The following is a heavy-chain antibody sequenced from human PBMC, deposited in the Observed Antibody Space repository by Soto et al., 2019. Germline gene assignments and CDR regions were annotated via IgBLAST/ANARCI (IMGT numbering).Heavy chain of an antibody. CDR3: ANRIPVFGVGGGWFDP. CDR1: GFSLNTSGVG. V-gene: IGHV2-5*02. D-gene: IGHD3-3*01. CDR2: IYWDGDK. J-gene: IGHJ5*02. Sequence: QITLKESGPTLVRPTQTLTLTCTFSGFSLNTSGVGVAWIRQPPGKALEWLALIYWDGDKHYSPSLKSRLTITKDTSKNEVVLTMTNMDPWETGQYYLANRIPVFGVGGGWFDPWGQGALVTVSS.